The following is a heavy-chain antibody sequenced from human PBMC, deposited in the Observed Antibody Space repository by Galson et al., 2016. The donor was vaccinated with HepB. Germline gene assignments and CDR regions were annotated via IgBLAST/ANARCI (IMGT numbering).Heavy chain of an antibody. CDR1: GFTFSSYA. D-gene: IGHD4-17*01. V-gene: IGHV3-23*01. J-gene: IGHJ4*02. CDR2: ISGSADST. Sequence: SLRLPCAASGFTFSSYAMTWVRQAPGKGLEWVSTISGSADSTFYADSVKGRFTISRDNSKNSLYLQMNSLRAEDTALYYCAKGLYGDINFWGQGTLVTVSS. CDR3: AKGLYGDINF.